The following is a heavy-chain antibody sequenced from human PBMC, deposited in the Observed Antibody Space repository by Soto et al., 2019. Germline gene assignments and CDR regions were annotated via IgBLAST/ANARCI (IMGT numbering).Heavy chain of an antibody. D-gene: IGHD2-2*01. CDR1: GYTFTSYY. Sequence: ASVKVSCKASGYTFTSYYMNWVRQAPGQGLEWMGIINPSGGSTSYAQKFQGRVTMTRDTSTSTVYMELSSLRSEDTAVYYCAREPIVVPAATADAFDIWGQGTMVTVSS. J-gene: IGHJ3*02. CDR2: INPSGGST. CDR3: AREPIVVPAATADAFDI. V-gene: IGHV1-46*01.